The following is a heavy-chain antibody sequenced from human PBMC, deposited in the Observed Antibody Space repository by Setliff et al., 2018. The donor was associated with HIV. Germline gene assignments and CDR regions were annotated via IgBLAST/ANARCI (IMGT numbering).Heavy chain of an antibody. CDR3: ARELSNSLDF. D-gene: IGHD7-27*01. CDR1: GYSFTGYH. J-gene: IGHJ4*02. CDR2: INPNSGGT. Sequence: GASVKVSCKASGYSFTGYHMHWVRQAPGQGLEWMRWINPNSGGTNYAQKFQGRVTMTTDTSISTVYMELSSLTSADTAVCYCARELSNSLDFWGQGALVTVSS. V-gene: IGHV1-2*02.